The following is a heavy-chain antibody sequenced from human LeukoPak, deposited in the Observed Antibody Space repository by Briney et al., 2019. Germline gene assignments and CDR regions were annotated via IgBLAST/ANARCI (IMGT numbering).Heavy chain of an antibody. CDR2: IKPNSGAT. CDR3: ARGSSNTNGKFPNDY. V-gene: IGHV1-2*02. D-gene: IGHD2-2*01. Sequence: GASVKVSCKASGYTFTGHYMHWVRQAPGQGLEWMGWIKPNSGATSFAQKFHGRVTMTRDTSISTAYMEVSTLRSDDTAVYYCARGSSNTNGKFPNDYWGQGTLVTVSS. J-gene: IGHJ4*02. CDR1: GYTFTGHY.